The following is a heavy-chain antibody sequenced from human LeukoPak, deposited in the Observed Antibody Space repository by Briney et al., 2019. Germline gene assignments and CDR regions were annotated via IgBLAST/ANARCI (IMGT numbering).Heavy chain of an antibody. CDR1: GFPFRSFW. J-gene: IGHJ3*02. D-gene: IGHD3-3*01. Sequence: GGSLTLSCAASGFPFRSFWMHWVRPDPGKGLVWVSHMNGDGTSISYADPVKGRFTNSKDHAKNTLYLKMNRLKAEDTAVYYCARSATDAFDIWGQGTMVTVSS. V-gene: IGHV3-74*01. CDR2: MNGDGTSI. CDR3: ARSATDAFDI.